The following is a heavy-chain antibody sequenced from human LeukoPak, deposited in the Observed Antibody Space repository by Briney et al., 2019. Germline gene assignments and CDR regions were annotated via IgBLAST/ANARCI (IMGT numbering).Heavy chain of an antibody. CDR2: IIPILGIA. V-gene: IGHV1-69*04. CDR1: GYTFTSYG. D-gene: IGHD1-20*01. Sequence: ASVKVSCKASGYTFTSYGISWVRQAPGQGLEWMGRIIPILGIANYAQKFQGRVTITADKSTSTAYMELSSLRSEDTAVYYCARVGLTGTTRYYYYGMDVWGQGTTVTVSS. J-gene: IGHJ6*02. CDR3: ARVGLTGTTRYYYYGMDV.